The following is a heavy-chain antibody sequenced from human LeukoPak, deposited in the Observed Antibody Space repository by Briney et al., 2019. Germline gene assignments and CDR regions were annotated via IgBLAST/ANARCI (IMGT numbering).Heavy chain of an antibody. V-gene: IGHV1-18*04. CDR2: ISAYNGNT. D-gene: IGHD6-19*01. CDR1: GYTFTTYG. CDR3: ARDPTYSSGWYDTYYYYYGMDV. Sequence: ASVKVSCKASGYTFTTYGISWVRQAPGQGLEWMGWISAYNGNTNYAQKLQGRVTMTTDTSTSTAYMKLRSLRSDDTAVYYCARDPTYSSGWYDTYYYYYGMDVWGQGTTVTVSS. J-gene: IGHJ6*02.